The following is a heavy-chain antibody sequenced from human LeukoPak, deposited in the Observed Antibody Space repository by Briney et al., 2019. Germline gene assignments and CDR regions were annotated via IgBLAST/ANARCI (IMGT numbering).Heavy chain of an antibody. CDR2: IDNRGST. D-gene: IGHD3-16*01. Sequence: SGTLSLTCTVSGGSFSFYFWHWIRQPPGEGLDWIGEIDNRGSTQYKPSLRSRGIISIDTSGNHFSLKLTSVTAADTAVYFCARDSDSGFQWGQRMLVTVSS. J-gene: IGHJ4*02. V-gene: IGHV4-34*01. CDR1: GGSFSFYF. CDR3: ARDSDSGFQ.